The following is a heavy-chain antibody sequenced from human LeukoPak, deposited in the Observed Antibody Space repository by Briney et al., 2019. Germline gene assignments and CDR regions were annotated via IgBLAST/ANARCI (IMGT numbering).Heavy chain of an antibody. CDR2: IYPGDSDT. CDR3: ARSIIEMTTIDEGNWFDP. CDR1: GYSFTNYW. J-gene: IGHJ5*02. Sequence: GESLKISCKGSGYSFTNYWIGWVRQMPGKGLEWMGIIYPGDSDTKYSPSFQGQVTISADKSISTAYLQWSSLQASDTAMYYCARSIIEMTTIDEGNWFDPWGQGTLVTVSS. V-gene: IGHV5-51*01. D-gene: IGHD5-24*01.